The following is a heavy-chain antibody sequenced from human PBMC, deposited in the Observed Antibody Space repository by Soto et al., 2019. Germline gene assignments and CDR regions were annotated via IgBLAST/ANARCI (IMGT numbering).Heavy chain of an antibody. CDR1: GYTFTSYG. Sequence: QVQLVQSGAEVKKPGASVKVSCKASGYTFTSYGISWVRQAPGQGLEWMGWISAYNGNTNYAQKLQGRVTMTTDTSTSTAYMELRSLRSDDTSVYYCARSPWGTVVPAAIFAPAERLFDYWGQGTLVTVSS. V-gene: IGHV1-18*01. CDR3: ARSPWGTVVPAAIFAPAERLFDY. D-gene: IGHD2-2*02. J-gene: IGHJ4*02. CDR2: ISAYNGNT.